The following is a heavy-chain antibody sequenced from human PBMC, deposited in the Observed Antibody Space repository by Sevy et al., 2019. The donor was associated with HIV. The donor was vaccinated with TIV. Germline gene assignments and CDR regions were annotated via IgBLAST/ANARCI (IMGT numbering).Heavy chain of an antibody. V-gene: IGHV3-9*01. CDR2: ISWNSGSI. J-gene: IGHJ4*02. CDR1: GFTFDDYA. D-gene: IGHD3-22*01. Sequence: GGYLRLSCAASGFTFDDYAMHWVRQAPGKGLEWVSGISWNSGSIGYADSVKGRFTISRDNAKNSQYLQMNSLRAEDTALYYTVKGSTYYYDSSGYSLDYWGQGTLVTVSS. CDR3: VKGSTYYYDSSGYSLDY.